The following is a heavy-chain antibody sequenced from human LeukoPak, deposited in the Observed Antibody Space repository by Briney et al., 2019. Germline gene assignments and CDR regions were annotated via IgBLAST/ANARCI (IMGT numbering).Heavy chain of an antibody. CDR2: MNPNSGNT. J-gene: IGHJ5*02. D-gene: IGHD2-2*01. Sequence: ASVKVSCKASGYTFTSYDINWVRQATGQGLEWMGWMNPNSGNTGYAQKFQGRVTITRNTSISTAYMELSSLRSEDTAVYYCARGGYCCSTSCYSWFDPWGQGTLVTVSS. CDR1: GYTFTSYD. CDR3: ARGGYCCSTSCYSWFDP. V-gene: IGHV1-8*03.